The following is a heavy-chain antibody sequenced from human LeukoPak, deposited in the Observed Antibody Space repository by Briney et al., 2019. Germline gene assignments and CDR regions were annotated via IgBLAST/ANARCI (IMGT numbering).Heavy chain of an antibody. CDR2: ISGSGGST. J-gene: IGHJ6*03. V-gene: IGHV3-23*01. Sequence: PGGSLGLSCAASGFTFSSYAMSWVRQAPGKGLEWVSAISGSGGSTYYADSVKGRFTISRDNSKNTLYLQMNSLRAEDTAVYYCAKVGRTTVAYYYYMDVWGKGTTVTVSS. CDR3: AKVGRTTVAYYYYMDV. CDR1: GFTFSSYA. D-gene: IGHD4-23*01.